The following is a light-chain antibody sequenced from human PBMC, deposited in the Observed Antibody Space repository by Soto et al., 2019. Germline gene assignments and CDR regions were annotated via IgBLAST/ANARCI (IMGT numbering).Light chain of an antibody. Sequence: EIVLTQSPGTLSLSPGERATLSCRASQTVRNNYLAWYQQKPGQAPRLLIYDASSRATGIPDRFSGGGSGTDFTLTISSLQPEDFAVYYCQQYGSSPGFTFGPGTKVDI. J-gene: IGKJ3*01. CDR3: QQYGSSPGFT. CDR2: DAS. CDR1: QTVRNNY. V-gene: IGKV3-20*01.